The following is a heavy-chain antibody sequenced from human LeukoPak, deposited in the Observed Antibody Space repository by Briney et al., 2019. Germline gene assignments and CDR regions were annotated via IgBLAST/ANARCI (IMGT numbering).Heavy chain of an antibody. CDR3: AKGDGSGTYRPFDY. D-gene: IGHD3-10*01. V-gene: IGHV3-9*01. J-gene: IGHJ4*02. CDR2: IGWNSGTI. Sequence: GGSLRLSCAASGFTFSSYSMKWVRQVPGKGLEWVSSIGWNSGTIDYADSVKGRFTISRDNAKNSLYLQMNSLRAEDTAFYYCAKGDGSGTYRPFDYWGQGTLVTVSS. CDR1: GFTFSSYS.